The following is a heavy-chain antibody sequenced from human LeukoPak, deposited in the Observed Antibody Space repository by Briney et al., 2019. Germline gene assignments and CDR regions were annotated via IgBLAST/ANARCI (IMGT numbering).Heavy chain of an antibody. D-gene: IGHD6-13*01. CDR1: GFTFTDYW. Sequence: GGSLRLSCAVSGFTFTDYWMNWVRQAPGKGLEWVASIRQDGGEKSYVDSVKGRFTISRDNTKSSLYLQINSLRAEDTAVYYCARDGTAAGLYFDLWGQGALVTVSS. CDR3: ARDGTAAGLYFDL. CDR2: IRQDGGEK. V-gene: IGHV3-7*01. J-gene: IGHJ4*01.